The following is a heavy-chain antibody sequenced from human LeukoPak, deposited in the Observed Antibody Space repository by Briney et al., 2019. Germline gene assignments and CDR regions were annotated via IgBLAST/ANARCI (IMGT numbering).Heavy chain of an antibody. CDR2: ISRYTGNT. D-gene: IGHD3-3*01. CDR3: ARVSVTLFGAVIILNAFDV. V-gene: IGHV1-18*01. CDR1: GYTFINYG. J-gene: IGHJ3*01. Sequence: ASVKVSCKASGYTFINYGISWVRQAPGQGLEWMGWISRYTGNTNYALQLQGRVTMTTDTSTSTAYMELRSLRSDDTAVYYCARVSVTLFGAVIILNAFDVWGQGTMVTVSS.